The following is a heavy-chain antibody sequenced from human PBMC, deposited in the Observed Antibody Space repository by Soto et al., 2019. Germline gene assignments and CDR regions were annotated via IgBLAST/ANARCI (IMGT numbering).Heavy chain of an antibody. CDR2: INHSGST. V-gene: IGHV4-34*01. CDR1: SGFFSFYS. CDR3: ARGELLRHYRAAVPTYGMDV. Sequence: PSETLWFKCAVCSGFFSFYSWAWLGHPPGKGLEWIGEINHSGSTNYNPSLKSRVIISVDTSKNQFSLKLSYVTAADTAVYYCARGELLRHYRAAVPTYGMDVWGHGTTCTVSS. J-gene: IGHJ6*02. D-gene: IGHD6-13*01.